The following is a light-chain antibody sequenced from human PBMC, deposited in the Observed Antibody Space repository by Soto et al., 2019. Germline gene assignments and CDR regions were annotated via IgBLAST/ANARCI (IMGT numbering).Light chain of an antibody. J-gene: IGKJ2*01. Sequence: ETVMTQSPATLSVSPGERASLSCRASQSVSSSLAWYQQKPGQAPRLLIYGANTRATGIPARFSGSGSGTEFTLTISSLQSEDFAVYYCQQYNNWPPYTFGQGTKLEIK. V-gene: IGKV3D-15*01. CDR1: QSVSSS. CDR3: QQYNNWPPYT. CDR2: GAN.